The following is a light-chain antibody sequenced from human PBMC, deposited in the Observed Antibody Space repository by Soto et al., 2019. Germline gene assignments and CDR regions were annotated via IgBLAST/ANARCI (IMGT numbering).Light chain of an antibody. CDR1: PSLLHSNGYNY. Sequence: DIVMTQSPRSLPVTPGEPASISCRSSPSLLHSNGYNYLEWYLQKPGQSPQLLIYLGSNRASGVADRFGGSGSGIDVALKFSSVEAEDVGLYYCVHALPAPLTFGQGTKLEIK. J-gene: IGKJ1*01. CDR3: VHALPAPLT. V-gene: IGKV2-28*01. CDR2: LGS.